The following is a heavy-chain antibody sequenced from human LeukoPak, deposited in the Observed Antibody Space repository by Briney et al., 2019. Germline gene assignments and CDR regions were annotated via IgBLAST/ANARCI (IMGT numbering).Heavy chain of an antibody. CDR3: ARLRTDKPLGREHKRHAPAIYIDY. V-gene: IGHV4-34*01. J-gene: IGHJ4*02. Sequence: PSETLSLTCAVYGGSFSGYYWSWIRQPPGKGLEWIGEINHSGSTNYNPSLKSRVTISVDTSKNQFSLKLSSVTAADTAVYYCARLRTDKPLGREHKRHAPAIYIDYWGQGTLVTVSS. CDR2: INHSGST. CDR1: GGSFSGYY. D-gene: IGHD3-16*01.